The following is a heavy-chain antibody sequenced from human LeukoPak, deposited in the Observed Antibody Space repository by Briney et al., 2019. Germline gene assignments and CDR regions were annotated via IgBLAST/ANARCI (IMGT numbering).Heavy chain of an antibody. CDR3: ARDFGDSIVVVQMPSWPADSYYYYGMDV. D-gene: IGHD2-15*01. V-gene: IGHV3-30*03. CDR2: ISYDGSNK. J-gene: IGHJ6*02. Sequence: GRSLRLSCAASGFTFSSYGTHWVRQAPGKGLEWVAVISYDGSNKYYADSVKGRFTISRDNSKNTLYLQMNSLRAEDTAVYYCARDFGDSIVVVQMPSWPADSYYYYGMDVWGQGTTVTVSS. CDR1: GFTFSSYG.